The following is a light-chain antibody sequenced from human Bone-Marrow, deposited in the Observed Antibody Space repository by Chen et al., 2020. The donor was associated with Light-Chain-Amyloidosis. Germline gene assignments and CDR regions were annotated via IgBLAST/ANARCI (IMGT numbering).Light chain of an antibody. V-gene: IGKV3-20*01. CDR2: GSS. CDR3: KQYGTSPLT. CDR1: QTISSNY. J-gene: IGKJ4*01. Sequence: EIVLTQSPGTLSLSPGEGANLSCRASQTISSNYLTWYQQKFGQAPRLLVYGSSSRATGIPDRDTGSGSGTDVTLTINRREPEDIAMYDWKQYGTSPLTFGGGTKVEIK.